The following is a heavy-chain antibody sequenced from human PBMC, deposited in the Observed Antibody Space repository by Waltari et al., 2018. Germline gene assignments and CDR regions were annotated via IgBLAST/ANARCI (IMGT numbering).Heavy chain of an antibody. CDR1: S. CDR2: IYHGGSV. J-gene: IGHJ6*02. CDR3: ARDMVYSSYALDA. Sequence: SGDWLRRPPGEGSEWIGNIYHGGSVTVNTSLQGRVIISVDTSKNQVSLRLTTVTAADTAVYYCARDMVYSSYALDAWGQGTTVTVSS. D-gene: IGHD2-8*01. V-gene: IGHV4-59*01.